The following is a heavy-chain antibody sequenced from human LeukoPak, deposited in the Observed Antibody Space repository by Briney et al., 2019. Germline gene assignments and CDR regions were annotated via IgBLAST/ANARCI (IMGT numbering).Heavy chain of an antibody. D-gene: IGHD6-19*01. J-gene: IGHJ4*02. V-gene: IGHV3-30*02. CDR1: GFTFSSYA. CDR3: AKDRGSYSSGPRFFLAY. CDR2: IRYDGSNK. Sequence: GGSLRLSCAASGFTFSSYAMHWVRQAPGKGLEWVAFIRYDGSNKYYADSVKGRFTISRDNSKNALYLQMNSLRAEDTAVYYCAKDRGSYSSGPRFFLAYWGQGTLVTVSS.